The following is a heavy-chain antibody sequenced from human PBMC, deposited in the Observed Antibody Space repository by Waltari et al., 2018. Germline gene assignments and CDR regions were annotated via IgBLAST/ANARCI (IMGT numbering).Heavy chain of an antibody. CDR1: GFSFSSNW. Sequence: EVQLVESGGGSVQPVGSLRLSCAASGFSFSSNWMSWVRQAPGKGLEWVASIKQDGSEEYYVDSVKGRFTISRDNAKNSLYRQMNNLRVEDTAIYYCARAYHWGQGTLVTVSS. V-gene: IGHV3-7*02. CDR2: IKQDGSEE. J-gene: IGHJ5*02. CDR3: ARAYH.